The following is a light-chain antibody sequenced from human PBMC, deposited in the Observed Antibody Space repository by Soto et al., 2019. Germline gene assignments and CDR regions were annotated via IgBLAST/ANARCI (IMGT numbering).Light chain of an antibody. Sequence: QSVLTQPASVSGSPGQSITISCTGTPSDIGNYNYVSWYQQHPDKAPKLVIYGVSNRPSGVSNRFSASKSGNAASLTISGLQAEDEADYYCSSYTAYTTLWVFGGGTKLTVL. CDR2: GVS. CDR1: PSDIGNYNY. J-gene: IGLJ3*02. CDR3: SSYTAYTTLWV. V-gene: IGLV2-14*01.